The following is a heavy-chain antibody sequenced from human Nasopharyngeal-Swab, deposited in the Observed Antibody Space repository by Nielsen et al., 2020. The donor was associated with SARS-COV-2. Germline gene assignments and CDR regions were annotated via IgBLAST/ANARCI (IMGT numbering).Heavy chain of an antibody. CDR2: FDPEDGET. Sequence: ASVKASCKVSGYTLTELSMHWVRQAPGKGLEWMGGFDPEDGETIYAQKFQGRVTMTEDTSTDTAYMELSSLRSEDTAVYYCATAPPIRYGEETGWFDPWGQGTLVTVSS. J-gene: IGHJ5*02. D-gene: IGHD4-17*01. V-gene: IGHV1-24*01. CDR1: GYTLTELS. CDR3: ATAPPIRYGEETGWFDP.